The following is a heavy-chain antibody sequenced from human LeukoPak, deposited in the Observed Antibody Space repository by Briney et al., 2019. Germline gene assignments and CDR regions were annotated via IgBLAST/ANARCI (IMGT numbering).Heavy chain of an antibody. CDR1: GGSISSSNW. CDR2: IYHSGST. V-gene: IGHV4-4*02. D-gene: IGHD4-17*01. CDR3: ARVGTTVISYYYYGMDV. J-gene: IGHJ6*02. Sequence: SETLSLTCAVSGGSISSSNWWSWVRQPPGKGLEWIGEIYHSGSTNYNPSLKSRVTISVDKSKNQFSLKLSSVTAADTAVYYCARVGTTVISYYYYGMDVWGQGTTVTVSS.